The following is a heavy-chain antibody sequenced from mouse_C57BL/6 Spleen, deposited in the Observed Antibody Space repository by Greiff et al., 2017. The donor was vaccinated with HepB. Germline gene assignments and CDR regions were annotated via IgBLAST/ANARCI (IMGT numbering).Heavy chain of an antibody. V-gene: IGHV3-6*01. CDR2: ISYDGSN. J-gene: IGHJ1*03. CDR3: ARKGYYYGSSYWYFDV. CDR1: GYSITSGYY. Sequence: EVQLQESGPGLVKPSQSLSLTCSVTGYSITSGYYWNWIRQFPGNKLEWMGYISYDGSNNYNPSLKNRSSITRDTSKNQFFLKLNSVTTEDTATYYCARKGYYYGSSYWYFDVWGTGTTVTVSS. D-gene: IGHD1-1*01.